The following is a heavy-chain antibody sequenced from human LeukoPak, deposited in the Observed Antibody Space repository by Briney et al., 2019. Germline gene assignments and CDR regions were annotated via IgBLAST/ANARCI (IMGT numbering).Heavy chain of an antibody. CDR3: ARHVVAVGFDY. V-gene: IGHV3-21*01. CDR1: GFTFSSYS. Sequence: GGSLRLSCAASGFTFSSYSVNWVRQAPGKGLEWVSSITSSSSYIYYADSVMGRFTISRDNANNSLYLQMNSLRAEDTAVYYCARHVVAVGFDYWGQGTLVTVSS. D-gene: IGHD3-22*01. J-gene: IGHJ4*02. CDR2: ITSSSSYI.